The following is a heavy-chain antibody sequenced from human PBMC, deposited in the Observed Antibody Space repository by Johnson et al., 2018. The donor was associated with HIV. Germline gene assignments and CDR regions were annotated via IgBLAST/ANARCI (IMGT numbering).Heavy chain of an antibody. V-gene: IGHV3-7*01. CDR3: ARGAYDYLI. CDR1: GFSFRSYW. CDR2: IKQDGSET. Sequence: MQLVESGGGLVRPGGSLRLSCAASGFSFRSYWMSWVRQAPGKGLEWVANIKQDGSETFYADSVKGRFIISRDNARNSVFLQMNSLRAEDTAVYYCARGAYDYLIWGQGTMVTVSS. D-gene: IGHD3-16*01. J-gene: IGHJ3*01.